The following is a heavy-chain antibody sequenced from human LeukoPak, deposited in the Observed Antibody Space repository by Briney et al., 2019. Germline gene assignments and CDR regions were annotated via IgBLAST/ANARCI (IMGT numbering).Heavy chain of an antibody. CDR1: GFTFSSYS. J-gene: IGHJ4*02. Sequence: PGGSLRLSCAASGFTFSSYSMNWVRQAPGKGLEWVSSISSSSSYIYYADSVKGRFTISRDNAKNSLYLQMNSLRAEDTAVYYCARDLYSGSYSRGYYFDYWGQGTLVTVSS. CDR3: ARDLYSGSYSRGYYFDY. V-gene: IGHV3-21*01. D-gene: IGHD1-26*01. CDR2: ISSSSSYI.